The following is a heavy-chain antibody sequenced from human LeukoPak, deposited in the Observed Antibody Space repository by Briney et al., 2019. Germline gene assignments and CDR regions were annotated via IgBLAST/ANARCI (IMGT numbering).Heavy chain of an antibody. CDR3: ASHSYCSGGSCYPYYYYMDV. J-gene: IGHJ6*03. D-gene: IGHD2-15*01. CDR1: GYTFTGYY. CDR2: INPNSGGT. Sequence: ASVKVSCKASGYTFTGYYMHWVRQAPGQGLEWMGWINPNSGGTNYAQKFQGRVTMTRDTSISTAYMELSSLRSEDTAVYYCASHSYCSGGSCYPYYYYMDVWGKGTTVTVSS. V-gene: IGHV1-2*02.